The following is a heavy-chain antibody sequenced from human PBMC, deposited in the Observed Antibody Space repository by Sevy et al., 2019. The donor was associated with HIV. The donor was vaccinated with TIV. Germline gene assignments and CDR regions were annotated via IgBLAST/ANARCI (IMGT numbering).Heavy chain of an antibody. CDR3: ATVGLRYYSGASSYQGDGFDP. CDR2: FDPQDGET. V-gene: IGHV1-24*01. CDR1: GYTLTKLS. J-gene: IGHJ5*02. D-gene: IGHD2-15*01. Sequence: ASVKVSCKVSGYTLTKLSIHWVRQAPGKGLEWMGDFDPQDGETIYAERFQGRLTMTVDTSTDTAYMELSSLTSEDTAVYYCATVGLRYYSGASSYQGDGFDPWGQGTLVTVSS.